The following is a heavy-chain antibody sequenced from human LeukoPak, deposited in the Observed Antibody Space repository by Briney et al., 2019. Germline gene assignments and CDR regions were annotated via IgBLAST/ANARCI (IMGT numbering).Heavy chain of an antibody. V-gene: IGHV4-31*03. Sequence: SQTLSLTGTVSGGSISSDDYYWGWIRQHPGKGLEWIGYIYYSGSTYYNPSLKSRVTISVDTSKNQFSLKLSSVTAADTAVYYCAGLTSSRRAFDIWGQGTMVTVSS. J-gene: IGHJ3*02. CDR1: GGSISSDDYY. CDR2: IYYSGST. CDR3: AGLTSSRRAFDI. D-gene: IGHD4/OR15-4a*01.